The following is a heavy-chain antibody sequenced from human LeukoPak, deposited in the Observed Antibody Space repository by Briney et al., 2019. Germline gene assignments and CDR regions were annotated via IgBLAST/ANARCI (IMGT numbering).Heavy chain of an antibody. CDR1: GGSISSSSYY. V-gene: IGHV4-39*07. Sequence: SETLSLTCTVSGGSISSSSYYWGWIRQPPGKGLEWIGSIYYSGNTYYNPSLKSRVTISVDTSKNQFSLKLSSVTAADTAVYYCARAGQYQRGGNDAFDIWGQGTMVTVSS. D-gene: IGHD2-2*01. J-gene: IGHJ3*02. CDR3: ARAGQYQRGGNDAFDI. CDR2: IYYSGNT.